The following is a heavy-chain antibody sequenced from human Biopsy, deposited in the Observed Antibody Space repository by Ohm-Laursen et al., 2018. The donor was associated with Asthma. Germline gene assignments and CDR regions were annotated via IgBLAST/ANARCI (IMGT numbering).Heavy chain of an antibody. D-gene: IGHD2-21*02. J-gene: IGHJ4*02. CDR2: IYYSGST. V-gene: IGHV4-59*01. CDR1: GVSISSDY. CDR3: ARGISRVTGLFDHFDS. Sequence: SQTLSLTCTVSGVSISSDYWSWIRRPPGKGLEWIGHIYYSGSTNYQPSLKSRVTISVDTSKNQFSLKLRSVTAADAAVYYCARGISRVTGLFDHFDSWGQGTLVTVPS.